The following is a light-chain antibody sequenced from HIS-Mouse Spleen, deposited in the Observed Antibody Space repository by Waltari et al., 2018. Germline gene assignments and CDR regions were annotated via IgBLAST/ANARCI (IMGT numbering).Light chain of an antibody. Sequence: DIQMTHSPSSLSASVGDRVTITCQASQDSSNYLNWYQQKPGKAPKLLIYDASNLETGVPSRFSGSGSGTDFTFTISSLQPEDIATYYCQQYDNLHRLTFGPGTKVDIK. V-gene: IGKV1-33*01. CDR1: QDSSNY. CDR2: DAS. CDR3: QQYDNLHRLT. J-gene: IGKJ3*01.